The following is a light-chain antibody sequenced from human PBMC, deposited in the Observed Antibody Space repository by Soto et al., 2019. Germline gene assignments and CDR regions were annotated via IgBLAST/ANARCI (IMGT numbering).Light chain of an antibody. CDR2: DVT. J-gene: IGLJ2*01. V-gene: IGLV2-14*01. CDR3: SSYRSGSTI. CDR1: SSDVGGHNG. Sequence: QSVLTQPASVSGSPGQSITISCTGTSSDVGGHNGVSWYQQYPGKAPKLMIFDVTNRPSGVSNRFSGSKSGNTASLTISGLQTDDEAEYYFSSYRSGSTIFGGGTKVTVL.